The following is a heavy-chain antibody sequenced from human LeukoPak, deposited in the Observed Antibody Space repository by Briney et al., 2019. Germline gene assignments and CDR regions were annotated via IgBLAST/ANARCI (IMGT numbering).Heavy chain of an antibody. CDR3: ARHALPDTLYYYGSGSYSYNWFDP. CDR1: GGSISSYY. Sequence: SETLSLTCTVSGGSISSYYWGWIRQPPGKGLEWIGYIYYSGSTNYNPSLRSRVTISVDTSKNQFSLKLSSVTAADTAVYYCARHALPDTLYYYGSGSYSYNWFDPWGQGTLVTVSS. V-gene: IGHV4-59*08. CDR2: IYYSGST. J-gene: IGHJ5*02. D-gene: IGHD3-10*01.